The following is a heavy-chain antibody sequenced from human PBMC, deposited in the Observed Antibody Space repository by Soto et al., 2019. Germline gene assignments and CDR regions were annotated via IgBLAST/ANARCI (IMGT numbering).Heavy chain of an antibody. V-gene: IGHV3-23*01. CDR1: GFTFSSYA. Sequence: GGSLRLSCAASGFTFSSYAMSWVRQAPGKGLEWVSAISGSGGSTYYADSVKGRFTISRDNSKNTLYLQMNSLRAEDTALYYCAKDQISHFWSGFPPYYSYTMDVWGPGTTVTVSS. J-gene: IGHJ6*02. CDR2: ISGSGGST. CDR3: AKDQISHFWSGFPPYYSYTMDV. D-gene: IGHD3-3*02.